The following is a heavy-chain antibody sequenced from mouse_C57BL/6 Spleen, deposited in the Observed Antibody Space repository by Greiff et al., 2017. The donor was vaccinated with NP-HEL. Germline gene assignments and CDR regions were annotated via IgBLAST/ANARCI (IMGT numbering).Heavy chain of an antibody. V-gene: IGHV1-7*01. CDR2: INPSSGYT. CDR1: GYTFTSYW. CDR3: ARSEGVYDDDDFDY. Sequence: VQLQQSGAELAKPGASVKLSCKASGYTFTSYWMHWVTQRPGQGLEWIGYINPSSGYTKYNQKFKDKATLTADKSSSTAYMQGSSLTYEDSAVYDCARSEGVYDDDDFDYWGQGTTLTVSS. J-gene: IGHJ2*01. D-gene: IGHD2-4*01.